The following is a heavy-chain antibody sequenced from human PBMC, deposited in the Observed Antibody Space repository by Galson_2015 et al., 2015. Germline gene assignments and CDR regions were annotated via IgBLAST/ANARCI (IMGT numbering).Heavy chain of an antibody. D-gene: IGHD2-15*01. CDR3: ARKSVVAAVFWPYVDY. V-gene: IGHV1-46*01. Sequence: SVKVSCKASGYSFIIYYMHWVRQAPGQGLEWMGVINPSGGSTTYAQKFQGRVTMTRDTSTSTVYMDLSSLRSEDTAVYYCARKSVVAAVFWPYVDYWGQGTLV. J-gene: IGHJ4*02. CDR2: INPSGGST. CDR1: GYSFIIYY.